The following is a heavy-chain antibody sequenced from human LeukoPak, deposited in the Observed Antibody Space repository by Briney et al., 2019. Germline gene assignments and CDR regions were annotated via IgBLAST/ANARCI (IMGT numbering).Heavy chain of an antibody. J-gene: IGHJ4*02. CDR2: IYYSGST. CDR3: ASARTSSRSWFTFDY. D-gene: IGHD6-13*01. CDR1: GGSISSSSYY. Sequence: SETLSLTCTVSGGSISSSSYYWGWIRQPPGKGLEWIGSIYYSGSTYYNPSLKSRVTISVDTSKSQLSLKLSSVTAADTAVYYCASARTSSRSWFTFDYWGQGILVTVSS. V-gene: IGHV4-39*01.